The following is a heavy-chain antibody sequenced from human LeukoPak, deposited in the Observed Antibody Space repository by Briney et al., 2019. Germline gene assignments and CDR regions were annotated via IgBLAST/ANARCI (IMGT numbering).Heavy chain of an antibody. J-gene: IGHJ4*02. CDR1: GFTFGSYW. V-gene: IGHV3-74*01. CDR3: HSIAAVGTGY. D-gene: IGHD6-13*01. CDR2: INSDGSTT. Sequence: GRSLRLSCVVSGFTFGSYWMHWVRQAPGKGLVWVSRINSDGSTTTYADSVKGRFTISRDNAKNTLYLQMNSLRAEDTAVYYCHSIAAVGTGYWGQGILVTVSS.